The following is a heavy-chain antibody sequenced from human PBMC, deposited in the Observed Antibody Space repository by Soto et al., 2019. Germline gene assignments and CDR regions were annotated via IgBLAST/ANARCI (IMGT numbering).Heavy chain of an antibody. CDR2: IVVGSGNT. J-gene: IGHJ3*02. CDR1: GFTFTSSA. Sequence: SVKVSCKASGFTFTSSALQWVRQARGQRLEGIGWIVVGSGNTNYAQKFQERVTITRDMSTSTAYMELSSLRSEDTAVYYCAAGHVPRRYCSGGSCYSLAFDIWGQGTMVTVSS. D-gene: IGHD2-15*01. V-gene: IGHV1-58*01. CDR3: AAGHVPRRYCSGGSCYSLAFDI.